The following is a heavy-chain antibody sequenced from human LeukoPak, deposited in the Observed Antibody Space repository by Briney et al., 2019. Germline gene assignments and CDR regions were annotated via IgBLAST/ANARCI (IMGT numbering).Heavy chain of an antibody. Sequence: ASVKVSCKASGYTFTSYGISWVRQAPGQGLEWMGMIYPRDGSTSYAQKFQGRVTVTRDTSTSTVHMELSSLRSEDTAVYYCARDQEGFDYWGQGTLVTVSS. CDR1: GYTFTSYG. CDR2: IYPRDGST. V-gene: IGHV1-46*01. CDR3: ARDQEGFDY. J-gene: IGHJ4*02.